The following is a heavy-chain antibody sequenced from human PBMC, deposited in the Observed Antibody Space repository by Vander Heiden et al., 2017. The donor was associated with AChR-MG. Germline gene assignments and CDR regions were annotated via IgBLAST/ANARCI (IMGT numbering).Heavy chain of an antibody. J-gene: IGHJ4*02. V-gene: IGHV3-33*01. CDR2: IWYDGSNK. CDR3: ARDYESYEVSGHWSNFDY. CDR1: GFTFSSYG. Sequence: QVQLVESGGGVVQPGRSLRLSCAASGFTFSSYGMHWVRQAPGKGLEWVAVIWYDGSNKYYADSVKGRFTISRDNSKNTLYLQMNSLRAEDTAVYYCARDYESYEVSGHWSNFDYWGQGTLVTVSS. D-gene: IGHD5-18*01.